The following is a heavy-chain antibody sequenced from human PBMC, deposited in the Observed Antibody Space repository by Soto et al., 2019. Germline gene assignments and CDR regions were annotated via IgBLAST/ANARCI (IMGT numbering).Heavy chain of an antibody. D-gene: IGHD1-1*01. J-gene: IGHJ5*02. CDR1: GGSISSSSYY. CDR3: ARCRGTWYNWFDP. V-gene: IGHV4-39*01. Sequence: SETLSLTCTVSGGSISSSSYYWGWIRQPPGKGLEWIGSIYYSGSTYYNPSLKSRVTISVDTSKNQFSLKLSSVTAADTAVYYCARCRGTWYNWFDPWGQGTLVTVSS. CDR2: IYYSGST.